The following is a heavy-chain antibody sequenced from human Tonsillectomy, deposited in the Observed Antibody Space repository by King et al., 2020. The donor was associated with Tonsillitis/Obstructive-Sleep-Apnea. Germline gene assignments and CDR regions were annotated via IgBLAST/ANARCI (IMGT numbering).Heavy chain of an antibody. CDR1: GFTFSNAW. D-gene: IGHD3-9*01. CDR2: IKSKSDGGTT. J-gene: IGHJ4*02. CDR3: TPSPSPVLRYFDWLLTY. Sequence: VQLVESGGGLVKPGGSLRLSCTASGFTFSNAWLSWVRQAPGKGLEWVGRIKSKSDGGTTDYAAPVKGRFTISRDDSKNTLYLQMNSLKTEDTAVYYCTPSPSPVLRYFDWLLTYWGQGTLVTVSS. V-gene: IGHV3-15*01.